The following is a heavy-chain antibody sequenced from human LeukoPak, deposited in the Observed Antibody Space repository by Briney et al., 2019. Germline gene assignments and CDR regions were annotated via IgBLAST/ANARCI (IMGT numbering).Heavy chain of an antibody. J-gene: IGHJ3*01. Sequence: ASVKVSCKASGYTFTGYYMHWVRQATGQGLEWMGWMNPNSGNTGYAQKFQGRVTITRNTSISTAYMELSSLRSEDTAVYYCARVGGRHPSFWGQGTMVTVSS. CDR2: MNPNSGNT. CDR3: ARVGGRHPSF. D-gene: IGHD3-16*01. CDR1: GYTFTGYY. V-gene: IGHV1-8*03.